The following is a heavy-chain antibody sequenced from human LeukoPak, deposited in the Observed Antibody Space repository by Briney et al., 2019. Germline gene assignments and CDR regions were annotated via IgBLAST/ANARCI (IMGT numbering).Heavy chain of an antibody. CDR2: INHSGST. V-gene: IGHV4-34*01. D-gene: IGHD3-22*01. CDR1: GGSFSGYY. J-gene: IGHJ5*02. CDR3: ARAQSVNPMIEVGDKWFDP. Sequence: PSETLSLTCAVYGGSFSGYYWNWIRQPPGKGLEWIGEINHSGSTNYNPSLKSRVTISVDRSKNQFSLKLTSVTAADTAVYYCARAQSVNPMIEVGDKWFDPWGQGTLVTVSS.